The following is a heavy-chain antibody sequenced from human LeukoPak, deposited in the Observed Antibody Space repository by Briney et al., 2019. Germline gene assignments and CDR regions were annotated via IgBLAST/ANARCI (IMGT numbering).Heavy chain of an antibody. CDR3: ARAGAIVATDYDY. V-gene: IGHV1-2*02. J-gene: IGHJ4*02. D-gene: IGHD5-12*01. Sequence: GASVKVSCKASGYTFTSYDINWVRQATGQGLEWMGWINPNSGGTNYAQKFQGRVTMTRDTSISTAYMELSRLRSDDTAVYYCARAGAIVATDYDYWGQGTLVTVSS. CDR1: GYTFTSYD. CDR2: INPNSGGT.